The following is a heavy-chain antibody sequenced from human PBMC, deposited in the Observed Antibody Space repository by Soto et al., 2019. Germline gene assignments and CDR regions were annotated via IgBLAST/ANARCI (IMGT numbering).Heavy chain of an antibody. CDR3: AGGILGFWDSPSCYRLYYFDF. V-gene: IGHV3-66*01. CDR1: GFTVSSHY. CDR2: IYGGGAT. Sequence: EVQLVESGGDLVHPGESLRLSCAASGFTVSSHYMSWVRQAPGKGLEWVSVIYGGGATNYAESVKGRFTVSKDNSQNTIYLQMSSLRVEDTAVYYCAGGILGFWDSPSCYRLYYFDFWGQGSLVTVSS. J-gene: IGHJ4*02. D-gene: IGHD3-3*01.